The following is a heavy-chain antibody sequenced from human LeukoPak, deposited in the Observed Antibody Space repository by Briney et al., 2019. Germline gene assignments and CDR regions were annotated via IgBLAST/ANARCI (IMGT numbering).Heavy chain of an antibody. V-gene: IGHV4-4*07. CDR3: ARESYYGSGSYYNPQNPLDY. CDR1: GGSISSYY. D-gene: IGHD3-10*01. CDR2: IYTSGST. Sequence: SETLSLTCTVSGGSISSYYWSWIRQPAGKGLEWIGLIYTSGSTNYNPSLKSRVTMSVDTSKNQFSLKLSSVTAADTAVYYCARESYYGSGSYYNPQNPLDYWGQGTLVTVSS. J-gene: IGHJ4*02.